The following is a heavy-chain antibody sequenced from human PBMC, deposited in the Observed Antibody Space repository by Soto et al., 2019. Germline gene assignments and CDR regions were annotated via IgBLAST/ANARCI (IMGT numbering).Heavy chain of an antibody. J-gene: IGHJ4*02. V-gene: IGHV1-18*04. CDR3: ARKEDYGDYVDY. Sequence: QVQLVQSGPEVKKPGASVKVSCKAFGYTFSRYGISWVRQAPGQGLEWMGWIRVYNGNTKYAQKVQDRVTMTTDTSTSTAYMELRSLRSDDTAVYYCARKEDYGDYVDYWGQGTLVTVSS. D-gene: IGHD4-17*01. CDR1: GYTFSRYG. CDR2: IRVYNGNT.